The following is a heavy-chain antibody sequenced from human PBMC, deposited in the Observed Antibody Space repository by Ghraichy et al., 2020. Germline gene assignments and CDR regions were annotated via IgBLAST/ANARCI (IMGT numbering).Heavy chain of an antibody. CDR1: GASISTNNW. J-gene: IGHJ6*02. CDR3: VRFFAVPTGHRGAMDV. V-gene: IGHV4/OR15-8*03. Sequence: SQTLSLTCSISGASISTNNWWTWVRQTPEKGLEWIGEFFHSGVSNYNPFLQSRVAISGDTSKNQFSLTMTSVTAADTALYYCVRFFAVPTGHRGAMDVWGPGTTVIVSS. CDR2: FFHSGVS. D-gene: IGHD3-10*01.